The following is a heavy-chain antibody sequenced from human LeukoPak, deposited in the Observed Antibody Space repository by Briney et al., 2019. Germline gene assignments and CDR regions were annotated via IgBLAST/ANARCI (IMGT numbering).Heavy chain of an antibody. CDR2: IYSGGST. Sequence: GGSLRLSCAASGFTVSSNYMSWVRQAPGKGLEWVSVIYSGGSTSYADSVKGRFTTSRDNSKNTLYLQMNSLRAEDTAVYYCARDRPLGYCSGGSCYPTFDYWGQGTLVTVSS. CDR1: GFTVSSNY. CDR3: ARDRPLGYCSGGSCYPTFDY. J-gene: IGHJ4*02. V-gene: IGHV3-53*01. D-gene: IGHD2-15*01.